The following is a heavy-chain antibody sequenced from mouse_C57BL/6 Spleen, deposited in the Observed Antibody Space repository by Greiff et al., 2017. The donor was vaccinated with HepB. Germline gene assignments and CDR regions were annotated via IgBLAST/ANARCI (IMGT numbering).Heavy chain of an antibody. CDR1: GYTFTDYE. D-gene: IGHD2-5*01. J-gene: IGHJ1*03. CDR3: TRSEDYSNYDWYFDV. CDR2: IDPETGGT. V-gene: IGHV1-15*01. Sequence: QVQLQQSGAELVRPGASVTLSCKASGYTFTDYEMHWVKQTPVHGLEWIGAIDPETGGTAYNQKFKGKAILTADKSSSTAYMELRSLTSEDSAVYYCTRSEDYSNYDWYFDVWGTGTTVTVSS.